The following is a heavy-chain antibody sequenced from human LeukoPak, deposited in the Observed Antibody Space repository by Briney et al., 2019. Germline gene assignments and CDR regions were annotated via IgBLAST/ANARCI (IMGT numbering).Heavy chain of an antibody. CDR3: ADGDFWSGLQFDY. J-gene: IGHJ4*02. V-gene: IGHV3-30-3*01. D-gene: IGHD3-3*01. CDR2: ISYDGSNK. Sequence: GSLRLSCAASGFTFSSYAMHWVRQAPGKGLEWVAVISYDGSNKYYADSVKGRFTISRDNSKNTLYLQMNSLRAEDTAVYYCADGDFWSGLQFDYWGQGTLVTVSS. CDR1: GFTFSSYA.